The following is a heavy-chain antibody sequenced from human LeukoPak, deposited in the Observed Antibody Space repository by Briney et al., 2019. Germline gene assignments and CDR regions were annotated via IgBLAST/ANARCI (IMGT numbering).Heavy chain of an antibody. V-gene: IGHV2-5*01. CDR2: IYWNDNK. CDR3: AHYGDYRFLYYFDY. Sequence: SGPTLVKPTQTLTLTCTFSGFSLSTSGVGVGWIRQPPGKALEWLALIYWNDNKLYSPPLKSRLTITKDTSNNQVALTMTNMDPVDTATYYCAHYGDYRFLYYFDYWGQGTLVTVSP. D-gene: IGHD4-17*01. CDR1: GFSLSTSGVG. J-gene: IGHJ4*02.